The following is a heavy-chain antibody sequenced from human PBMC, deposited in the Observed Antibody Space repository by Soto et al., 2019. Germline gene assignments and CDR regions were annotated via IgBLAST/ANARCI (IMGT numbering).Heavy chain of an antibody. V-gene: IGHV3-30-3*01. CDR3: TTVESVFGVVIPSHYYYGMDV. CDR2: ISYDGSNK. Sequence: LRLSCAASGFTFSSYAMHWVRQAPGKGLEWVAVISYDGSNKYYADSVKGRFTISRDNSKNTLYLQMNSLRAEDTAVYYCTTVESVFGVVIPSHYYYGMDVWGQGTTVTV. J-gene: IGHJ6*02. D-gene: IGHD3-3*01. CDR1: GFTFSSYA.